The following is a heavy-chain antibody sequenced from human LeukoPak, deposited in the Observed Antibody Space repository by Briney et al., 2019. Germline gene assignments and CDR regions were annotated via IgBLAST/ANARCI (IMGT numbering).Heavy chain of an antibody. D-gene: IGHD3-22*01. CDR1: GFTVSSNY. CDR3: ASRHYYDSSGYYHGTY. J-gene: IGHJ4*02. V-gene: IGHV3-53*01. Sequence: GGSLRLSCAASGFTVSSNYMSWVRQAPGKGLEWVSVIYSGGSTYYADSVKGRFTISRDNSKNTLYLQMNSLRAEDTAVYYCASRHYYDSSGYYHGTYWGQGTLVTVSS. CDR2: IYSGGST.